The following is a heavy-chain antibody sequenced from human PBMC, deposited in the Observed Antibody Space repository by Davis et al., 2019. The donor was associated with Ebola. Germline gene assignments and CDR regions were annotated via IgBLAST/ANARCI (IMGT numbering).Heavy chain of an antibody. V-gene: IGHV4-61*01. CDR3: ARGDTAMVFYYYYGMDV. Sequence: SETLSLTCTVSGGSVSSGSYYWSWIRQPPGKGLEWIGYIYYSGSTNYNPSLKSRVTISVDTSKNQFSLKLSSVTAADTAVYYCARGDTAMVFYYYYGMDVWGKGTTVTVSS. CDR2: IYYSGST. J-gene: IGHJ6*04. CDR1: GGSVSSGSYY. D-gene: IGHD5-18*01.